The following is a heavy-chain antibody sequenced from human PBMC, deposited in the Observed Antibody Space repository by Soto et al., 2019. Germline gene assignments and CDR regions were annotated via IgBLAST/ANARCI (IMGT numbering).Heavy chain of an antibody. D-gene: IGHD3-3*01. CDR2: INQDGSEK. CDR3: ATYYDFWSGYYHAPDAFDI. J-gene: IGHJ3*02. V-gene: IGHV3-7*05. CDR1: GFTFSSYW. Sequence: EVQLVESGGGLVQPGGSLRLSCAASGFTFSSYWMSWVRQAPGKGLEWVANINQDGSEKYYVDSVKGRFTISRDNANHSLYLQMNSLRDEYTAVYYCATYYDFWSGYYHAPDAFDIWGEGTMVTVSS.